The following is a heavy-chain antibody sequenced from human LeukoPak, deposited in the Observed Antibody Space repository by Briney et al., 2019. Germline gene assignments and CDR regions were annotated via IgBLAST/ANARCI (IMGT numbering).Heavy chain of an antibody. D-gene: IGHD6-6*01. CDR3: ARENRQGSPNDY. CDR1: GYTFTSYG. CDR2: ISAYNGNT. V-gene: IGHV1-18*01. Sequence: ASVKASCKASGYTFTSYGISWVRQAPGQGLEWMGWISAYNGNTNYARKLQGRVTMTTDTSTSTAYMELRSPRSDDTAVYYCARENRQGSPNDYWGQGTLVTVSS. J-gene: IGHJ4*02.